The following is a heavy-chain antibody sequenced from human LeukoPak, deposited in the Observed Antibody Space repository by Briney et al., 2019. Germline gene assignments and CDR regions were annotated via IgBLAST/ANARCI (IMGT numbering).Heavy chain of an antibody. D-gene: IGHD5-24*01. CDR2: INPSGGST. J-gene: IGHJ6*02. CDR3: ARGARWLQPPGPYYYGMDV. Sequence: ASVKVSCKASGYTFTSYYMHWVRQAPGQGLEWMGIINPSGGSTSYAQKFQGGVTMTRDTSTSTVYMELSSLRSEDTAVYYCARGARWLQPPGPYYYGMDVWGQGTTVTVSS. V-gene: IGHV1-46*01. CDR1: GYTFTSYY.